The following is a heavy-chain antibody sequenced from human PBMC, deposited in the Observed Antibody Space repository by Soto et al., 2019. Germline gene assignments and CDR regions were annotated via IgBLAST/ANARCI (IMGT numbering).Heavy chain of an antibody. V-gene: IGHV2-5*02. CDR2: IYWDDDK. CDR1: GFSLSTSGVG. J-gene: IGHJ4*02. D-gene: IGHD3-22*01. CDR3: ARSFYDSSGYFLLFDY. Sequence: SGPTLVNPTQNLTLTCTFSGFSLSTSGVGVAWIRQPPGKALEWLALIYWDDDKRYSPSLKSRLTITKDTSKNQVVLRMTNMDPVDTATYYCARSFYDSSGYFLLFDYWGQGTLVTVSS.